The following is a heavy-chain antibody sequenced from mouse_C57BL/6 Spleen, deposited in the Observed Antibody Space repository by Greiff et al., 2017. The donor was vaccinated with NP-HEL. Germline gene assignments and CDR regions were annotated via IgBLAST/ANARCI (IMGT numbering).Heavy chain of an antibody. D-gene: IGHD2-4*01. V-gene: IGHV1-69*01. J-gene: IGHJ3*01. Sequence: QVQLQQPGAELVMPGASVKLSCKASGYTFTSYWMHWVKQRPGQGLEWIGEIDPSDSYTNYNQKFKGKSTLTVDKSSSTAYMPLSSLTSEDSAVYYCARKNDYDGFAYWGQGTLVTVSA. CDR3: ARKNDYDGFAY. CDR2: IDPSDSYT. CDR1: GYTFTSYW.